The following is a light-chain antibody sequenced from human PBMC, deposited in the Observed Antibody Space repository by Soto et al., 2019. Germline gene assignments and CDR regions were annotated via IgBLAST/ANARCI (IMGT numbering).Light chain of an antibody. V-gene: IGKV1-12*01. CDR2: AAS. CDR3: QQGNSFPYT. CDR1: QGINTW. J-gene: IGKJ2*01. Sequence: DIQMTQSPSSVSASVGDRATITCRASQGINTWLAWYQQKPGKAPNLLIYAASSLQSGVPSRFSGSGSGTDFTLTISSLQPEDFATYYCQQGNSFPYTFGQGTKVESK.